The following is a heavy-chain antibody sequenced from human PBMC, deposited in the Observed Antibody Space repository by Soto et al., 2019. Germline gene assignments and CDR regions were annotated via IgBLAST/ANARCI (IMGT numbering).Heavy chain of an antibody. CDR3: AILYEGDCTTTTCYGDFDY. D-gene: IGHD2-2*01. CDR1: GGTFNRYS. V-gene: IGHV1-69*02. CDR2: IMPMFGIT. Sequence: QVHLVQAGAEVKKPGSSVKVSCRASGGTFNRYSISWGRQAPGQGLEWMGRIMPMFGITNYAQKFQGRVMITADKSANTAYMEVIGLRSEDTAMYYCAILYEGDCTTTTCYGDFDYWGQGTLVTVSS. J-gene: IGHJ4*02.